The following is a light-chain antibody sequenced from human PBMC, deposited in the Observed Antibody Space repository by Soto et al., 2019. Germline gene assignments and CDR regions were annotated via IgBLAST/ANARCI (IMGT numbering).Light chain of an antibody. CDR3: QQYCSSPRT. CDR2: GAS. CDR1: QSISSNY. V-gene: IGKV3-20*01. J-gene: IGKJ1*01. Sequence: EIVLTQSPGTLSMSPGERATLSCRASQSISSNYLAWYQQKPGQAPRLLIYGASSRATGIPDRFSGSGSGTDFTLTISRLEAEDFAVYYCQQYCSSPRTFGQGTKVEFK.